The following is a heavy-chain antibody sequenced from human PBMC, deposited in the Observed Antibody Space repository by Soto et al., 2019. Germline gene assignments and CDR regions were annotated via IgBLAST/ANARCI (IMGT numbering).Heavy chain of an antibody. V-gene: IGHV4-31*11. CDR1: GGSVISGSYY. Sequence: NPSSTLSLTSVDSGGSVISGSYYWSWIRQHPGKGLEWIGYIYYSGSTYYNPSLKSRVTISVDTSKNQFSLKLSSVTAADTAVYYCARSVFPCGQGTVVTVSP. J-gene: IGHJ5*02. CDR2: IYYSGST. CDR3: ARSVFP.